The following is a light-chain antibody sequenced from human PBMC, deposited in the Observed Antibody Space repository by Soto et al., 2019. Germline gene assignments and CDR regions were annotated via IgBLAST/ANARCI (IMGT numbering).Light chain of an antibody. Sequence: QSVLTHPASVAGSPGQSITNPCIGTSSDVRTYNLVSEYQQHPGNPPRLMLYEGSKRPPGVSNRVSGSNSGSAASLTISWLQAEYEADFYCCSYSGGGIYVFGSGTMVTVL. V-gene: IGLV2-23*01. J-gene: IGLJ1*01. CDR2: EGS. CDR3: CSYSGGGIYV. CDR1: SSDVRTYNL.